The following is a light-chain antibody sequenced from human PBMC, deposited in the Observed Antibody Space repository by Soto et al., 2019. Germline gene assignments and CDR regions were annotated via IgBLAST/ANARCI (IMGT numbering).Light chain of an antibody. Sequence: DIVMTQSPDSLSVSLGVRATITCKSSRSILYPSDKRNYLAWYQQKPGQPPKLLLYWASTRESGVPARFTGSGPGTDFTLTINSLQAEDVAVYFCQQYYETPHTFGQGTKL. V-gene: IGKV4-1*01. CDR1: RSILYPSDKRNY. J-gene: IGKJ2*01. CDR3: QQYYETPHT. CDR2: WAS.